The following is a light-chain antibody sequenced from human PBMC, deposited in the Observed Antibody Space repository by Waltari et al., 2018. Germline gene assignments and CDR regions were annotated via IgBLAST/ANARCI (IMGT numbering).Light chain of an antibody. CDR1: QYVNKY. J-gene: IGKJ4*01. CDR3: QQYHHLPLT. CDR2: DTS. V-gene: IGKV1-33*01. Sequence: DVQLTQSPSSLSASVGDSVTITCRASQYVNKYLNWYQHRPGEAPKLLIYDTSNLQAGVPSRFSGSGHGTDFSFTISSLQPEDIGTYYCQQYHHLPLTFAGVTKVAVK.